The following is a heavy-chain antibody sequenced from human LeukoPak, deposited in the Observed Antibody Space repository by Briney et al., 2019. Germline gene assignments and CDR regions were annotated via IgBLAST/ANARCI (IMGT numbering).Heavy chain of an antibody. CDR3: AIGSSGYYPEYFQH. Sequence: SETLSLTCAVYGGSFSGYYWSWIRQPPGKGLEWIGEINHSGSTNYNPSLKSRVTISVDRSKNQFSLKLSSVTAADTAVYYCAIGSSGYYPEYFQHWGQGTLVTVSS. J-gene: IGHJ1*01. V-gene: IGHV4-34*01. CDR1: GGSFSGYY. CDR2: INHSGST. D-gene: IGHD3-22*01.